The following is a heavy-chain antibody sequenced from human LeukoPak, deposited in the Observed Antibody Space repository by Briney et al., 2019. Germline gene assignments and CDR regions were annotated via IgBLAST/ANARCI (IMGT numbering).Heavy chain of an antibody. J-gene: IGHJ4*02. CDR3: AKAPVTSCRGAYCYPFDY. Sequence: GGSLRLSCAASGFTFSSYGMHWVRQAPGKGLEWVAFIRYDGSNKYYADSVRGRFTISRDNSKNTLYLQMNSLRAEDAAVYYCAKAPVTSCRGAYCYPFDYWGQGTLVTVSS. CDR2: IRYDGSNK. CDR1: GFTFSSYG. D-gene: IGHD2-21*01. V-gene: IGHV3-30*02.